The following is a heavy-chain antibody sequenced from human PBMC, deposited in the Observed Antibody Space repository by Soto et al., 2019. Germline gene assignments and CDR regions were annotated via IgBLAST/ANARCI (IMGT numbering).Heavy chain of an antibody. Sequence: SETLSLTCAVYGGSFSGYYWSWIRQPPGKGLEWIGYIYYSGSTNYNPSLKSRVTISVDTSKNQFSLKLSSVTAADTAVYYCARSPLNDYGDYMYLDYWGQGTLVTVSS. V-gene: IGHV4-59*01. J-gene: IGHJ4*02. CDR3: ARSPLNDYGDYMYLDY. CDR2: IYYSGST. D-gene: IGHD4-17*01. CDR1: GGSFSGYY.